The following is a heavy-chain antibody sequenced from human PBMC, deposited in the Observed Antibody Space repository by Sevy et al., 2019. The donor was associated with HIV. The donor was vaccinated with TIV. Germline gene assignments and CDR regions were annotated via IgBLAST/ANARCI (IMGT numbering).Heavy chain of an antibody. CDR1: GGSFSGYY. CDR3: ATRQGHLSFDY. J-gene: IGHJ4*02. V-gene: IGHV4-34*01. CDR2: INHSGST. Sequence: SETLSLTCVVYGGSFSGYYWSWIRQPPGKGLEWIGEINHSGSTNYNPSLKSRVTISADTSKNQFSLKLSSVTAADTTVYYCATRQGHLSFDYWGQGTLVTVSS.